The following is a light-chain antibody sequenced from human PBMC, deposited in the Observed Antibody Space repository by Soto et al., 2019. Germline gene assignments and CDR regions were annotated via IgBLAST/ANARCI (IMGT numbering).Light chain of an antibody. Sequence: QSVLTQPASVSGSPGQSITISCTGTSSDIGGYNYVSWYQQHPGKAPKLMIYEVNKRPSGVSNRFSGSKSANTASLTISGLQAEDEAHYYCSSYTSSSTLEVVFGGGTQLTVL. J-gene: IGLJ2*01. CDR1: SSDIGGYNY. CDR2: EVN. V-gene: IGLV2-14*01. CDR3: SSYTSSSTLEVV.